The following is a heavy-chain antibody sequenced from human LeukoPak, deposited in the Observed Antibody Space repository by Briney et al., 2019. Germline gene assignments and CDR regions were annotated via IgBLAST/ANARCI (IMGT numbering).Heavy chain of an antibody. D-gene: IGHD3-16*01. Sequence: PGGSLRLSCVASGFTFNRYWKTWVRQAPGKGLEWVANIKQDGSERAYVDSVKGRFTISRDNAENSLFLQMNSLRVEDTAFYYCARDGGTDWYDPWGQGTLVTVSS. CDR3: ARDGGTDWYDP. CDR1: GFTFNRYW. J-gene: IGHJ5*02. V-gene: IGHV3-7*01. CDR2: IKQDGSER.